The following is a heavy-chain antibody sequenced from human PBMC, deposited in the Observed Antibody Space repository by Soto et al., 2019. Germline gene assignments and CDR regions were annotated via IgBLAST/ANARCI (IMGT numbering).Heavy chain of an antibody. Sequence: EVQLLESGGGFVQPGGSLRLSCAASGFTFSNYDMSWVRQAPGKGLEWVSAITAYGDSTHYADSVKGRFTISRDSPKNTLYLQMDSLRAEDTSVYYVAKEPLWYDRDWDPPPGFDPGGQGTLVTVSS. CDR3: AKEPLWYDRDWDPPPGFDP. D-gene: IGHD1-7*01. CDR1: GFTFSNYD. V-gene: IGHV3-23*01. J-gene: IGHJ5*02. CDR2: ITAYGDST.